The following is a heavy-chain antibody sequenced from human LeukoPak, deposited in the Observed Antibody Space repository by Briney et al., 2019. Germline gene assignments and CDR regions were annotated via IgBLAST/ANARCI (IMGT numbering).Heavy chain of an antibody. CDR1: GFTFSNAW. Sequence: GGSLRLSCAASGFTFSNAWMSWVRQAPGKGLEWVANINEDGSEKYYVDSVKGRFTISRDNAKSSLYLQMNSLRAEDTAVYYCARARVNIDYWGQGTLVTVSS. CDR2: INEDGSEK. D-gene: IGHD2/OR15-2a*01. CDR3: ARARVNIDY. V-gene: IGHV3-7*03. J-gene: IGHJ4*02.